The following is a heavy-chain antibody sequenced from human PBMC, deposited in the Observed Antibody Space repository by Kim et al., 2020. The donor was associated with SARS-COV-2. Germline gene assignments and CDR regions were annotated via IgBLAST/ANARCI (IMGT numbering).Heavy chain of an antibody. CDR2: IYYSG. D-gene: IGHD5-18*01. CDR1: GGSISSSSYY. CDR3: ARRGYSYGYFDY. V-gene: IGHV4-39*01. Sequence: SETLSLTCTVSGGSISSSSYYWGWIRQPPGKGLEWIGSIYYSGSTISVDTSKNQFSLKLSSVTAADTAVYYCARRGYSYGYFDYWGQGTLATVSS. J-gene: IGHJ4*02.